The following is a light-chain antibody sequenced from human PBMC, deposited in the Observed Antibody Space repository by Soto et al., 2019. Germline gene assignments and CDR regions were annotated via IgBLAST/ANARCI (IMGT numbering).Light chain of an antibody. V-gene: IGKV1-5*03. CDR2: KAS. Sequence: DIQVTRSPSTRSASVEDRVIITCLAGQTISQWLAWYQQKQGGAPKLLIYKASVLESGVPPRFSGSGYGTEFTLTISSLQPDDFATYYCQQYNSFSITFGQGTRLEIK. CDR1: QTISQW. CDR3: QQYNSFSIT. J-gene: IGKJ5*01.